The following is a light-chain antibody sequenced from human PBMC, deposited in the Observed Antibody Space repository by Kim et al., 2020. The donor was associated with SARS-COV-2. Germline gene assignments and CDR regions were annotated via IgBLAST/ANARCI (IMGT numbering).Light chain of an antibody. Sequence: SSELTQDPAVSVALGQTVRITCQGDSLRSYYASWYQQKPGQAPVLVIYGKNNRPSWIPDRFSGSSSGNTASLTITGAQAEDEADYYCNSRDSSGNHVLFG. CDR1: SLRSYY. V-gene: IGLV3-19*01. J-gene: IGLJ2*01. CDR3: NSRDSSGNHVL. CDR2: GKN.